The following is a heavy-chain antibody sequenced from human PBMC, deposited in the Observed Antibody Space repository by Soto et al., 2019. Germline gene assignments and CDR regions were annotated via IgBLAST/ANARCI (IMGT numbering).Heavy chain of an antibody. CDR1: GFTFSSYT. J-gene: IGHJ4*02. D-gene: IGHD2-2*01. V-gene: IGHV3-48*02. Sequence: DVHLVESGGGLVQPGGSLRLSCVACGFTFSSYTMNWIRQTPGRGLEWIAYISSSGSPIYYADSVKGRFTISRDNGKSSLYLQMDSLRHEDTGIYYCASGLGSSRSWGQGSQVTVSS. CDR3: ASGLGSSRS. CDR2: ISSSGSPI.